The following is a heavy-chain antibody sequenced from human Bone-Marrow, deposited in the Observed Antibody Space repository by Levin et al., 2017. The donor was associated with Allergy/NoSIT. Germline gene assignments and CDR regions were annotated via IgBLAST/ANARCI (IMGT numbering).Heavy chain of an antibody. J-gene: IGHJ4*02. CDR3: AKAWFSHCRSGADY. CDR1: GFTFNTYA. V-gene: IGHV3-30*04. CDR2: ISSDGSHE. D-gene: IGHD3-10*01. Sequence: GGSLRLSCAASGFTFNTYAMNWVRQAPGKGLEWVSIISSDGSHEYYADSVRGRFSISRDNSESTLYLQMSNLRPEDTAIYFCAKAWFSHCRSGADYWGQGTLVTVSS.